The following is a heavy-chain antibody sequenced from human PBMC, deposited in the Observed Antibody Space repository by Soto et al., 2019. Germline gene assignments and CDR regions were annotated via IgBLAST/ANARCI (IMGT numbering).Heavy chain of an antibody. CDR3: ARGNRPIFGVPDPPYYYYDMDV. CDR1: GGTFSSYA. Sequence: QVQLVQSGAEVKKPGSSVKVSCKASGGTFSSYAISWVRQAPGQGLEWMGGIIPIFGTANYAQKFEGRGTITADKSNSTACMELSSLRSEDTAVYYCARGNRPIFGVPDPPYYYYDMDVWGQGTTVTVSS. V-gene: IGHV1-69*06. J-gene: IGHJ6*02. D-gene: IGHD3-3*01. CDR2: IIPIFGTA.